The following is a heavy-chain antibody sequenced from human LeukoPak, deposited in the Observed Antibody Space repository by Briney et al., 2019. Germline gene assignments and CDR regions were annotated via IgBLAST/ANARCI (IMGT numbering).Heavy chain of an antibody. D-gene: IGHD1-26*01. V-gene: IGHV3-21*01. CDR2: ISSSSSYI. J-gene: IGHJ4*02. Sequence: GGSLRLSCAASGFTFDDYGMSWVRQAPGKGLEWVSSISSSSSYIYYADSVKGRFTISRDNAKNSLYLQMNSLRAEDTAVYYCARDNVGATNFDYWGQGTLVTVSS. CDR3: ARDNVGATNFDY. CDR1: GFTFDDYG.